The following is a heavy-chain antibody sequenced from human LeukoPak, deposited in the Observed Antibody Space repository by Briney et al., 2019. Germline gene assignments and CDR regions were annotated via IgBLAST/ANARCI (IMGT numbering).Heavy chain of an antibody. Sequence: SETLSLTCTVSIGSIRSSSYYWGGIRQPPGKGLEWIGRIYYSGGTYYNPSLKSRVTISVDTSKNQVSLRLSSVTAADTAVYYCASGHYDSSGYYYPFDYWGQGTLVTVSS. J-gene: IGHJ4*02. V-gene: IGHV4-39*01. CDR3: ASGHYDSSGYYYPFDY. D-gene: IGHD3-22*01. CDR1: IGSIRSSSYY. CDR2: IYYSGGT.